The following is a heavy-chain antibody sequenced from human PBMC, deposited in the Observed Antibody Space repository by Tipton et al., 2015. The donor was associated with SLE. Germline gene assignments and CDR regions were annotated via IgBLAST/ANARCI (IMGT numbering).Heavy chain of an antibody. CDR3: ARHPQFGRAFDI. J-gene: IGHJ3*02. V-gene: IGHV3-15*01. CDR1: GFTFNTAW. Sequence: SLRLSCAASGFTFNTAWMSWVSQAPGKGLEWVGRMKSKNNGATTDYAAPVKGRFAISRDDSKNTLYLQMDILKTEDTAVYYCARHPQFGRAFDIWGQGTMVTVSS. CDR2: MKSKNNGATT. D-gene: IGHD3-16*01.